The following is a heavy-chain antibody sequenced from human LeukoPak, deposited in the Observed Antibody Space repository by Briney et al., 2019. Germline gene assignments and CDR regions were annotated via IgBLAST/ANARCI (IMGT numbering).Heavy chain of an antibody. J-gene: IGHJ6*02. V-gene: IGHV4-59*01. CDR3: ARAGGSHYYYGMDV. Sequence: SETLSLTCTVSGGSISSYYWSWVRQPPGKGLEVIGYIYYSGSTNYNPSLKSRVTISVDTSKNQFSLKLSSVTAADTAVYYCARAGGSHYYYGMDVWGQGTTVTVSS. CDR1: GGSISSYY. D-gene: IGHD2-15*01. CDR2: IYYSGST.